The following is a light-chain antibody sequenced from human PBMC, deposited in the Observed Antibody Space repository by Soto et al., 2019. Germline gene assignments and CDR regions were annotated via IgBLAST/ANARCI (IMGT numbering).Light chain of an antibody. CDR2: LGS. Sequence: IVMTQFXLSLPVTPGEPAYISCRSSQTLLHTNGYHHLAWXLQKXGXXPXXXXYLGSNRASGGPDRFSGSGSGTDFTRKISRVEAEDVGVYYGMQALQTPWTFGQGTKVDIK. V-gene: IGKV2-28*01. CDR3: MQALQTPWT. CDR1: QTLLHTNGYHH. J-gene: IGKJ1*01.